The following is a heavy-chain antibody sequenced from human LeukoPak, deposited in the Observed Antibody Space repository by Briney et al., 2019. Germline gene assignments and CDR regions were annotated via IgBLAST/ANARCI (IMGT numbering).Heavy chain of an antibody. V-gene: IGHV1-2*04. CDR3: ARDLERNYYGSGSDGFGLDV. J-gene: IGHJ6*02. CDR2: INPNSGGT. CDR1: GYTFTGYY. D-gene: IGHD3-10*01. Sequence: GASVKVSCKASGYTFTGYYMHWVRQAPGQGLEWMGWINPNSGGTNYARKFQGWVTMTRDTSISTAYMELSRLRSDDTAVYYCARDLERNYYGSGSDGFGLDVWGQGTTVTVSS.